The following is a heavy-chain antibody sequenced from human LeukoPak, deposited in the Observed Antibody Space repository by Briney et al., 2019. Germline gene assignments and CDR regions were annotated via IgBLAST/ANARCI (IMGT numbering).Heavy chain of an antibody. CDR3: AREERSVVDY. Sequence: GGSLRLSCAASGFTFSSYSMNWVRQAPGKGLEWVSYISSSSTIYYADSVKGRFTISRDNAKNSLYLQMNSLRAEDTAVYHCAREERSVVDYWGQGTLVTVSS. CDR2: ISSSSTI. J-gene: IGHJ4*02. V-gene: IGHV3-48*01. CDR1: GFTFSSYS.